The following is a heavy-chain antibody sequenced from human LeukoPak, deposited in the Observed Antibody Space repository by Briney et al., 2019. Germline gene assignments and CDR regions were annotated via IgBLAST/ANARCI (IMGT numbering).Heavy chain of an antibody. CDR2: IRYDGSNK. CDR1: GFTFSSYG. CDR3: AKDRYSFGSYYMDV. D-gene: IGHD5-18*01. Sequence: PGGSLRLSCAASGFTFSSYGMHWVRQAPGKGLEWVAFIRYDGSNKYYADSVKGRFTISRDNSKNTLYLQLNSLRVEDTAVYYCAKDRYSFGSYYMDVWGKGTTVTISS. V-gene: IGHV3-30*02. J-gene: IGHJ6*03.